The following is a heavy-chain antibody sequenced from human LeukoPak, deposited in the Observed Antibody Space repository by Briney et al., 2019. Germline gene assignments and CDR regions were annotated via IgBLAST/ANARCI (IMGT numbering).Heavy chain of an antibody. Sequence: GGSLRLSCTTSGFTFRNYWMSWVRQSPGKGLEWVASIKEDGGEKDYLHSVRGRFTVSRDNAKNSVYLQMNNLRAEDTAVYSCTSGIFDYWGQGTLVTVSS. V-gene: IGHV3-7*02. CDR2: IKEDGGEK. CDR3: TSGIFDY. CDR1: GFTFRNYW. D-gene: IGHD1-26*01. J-gene: IGHJ4*02.